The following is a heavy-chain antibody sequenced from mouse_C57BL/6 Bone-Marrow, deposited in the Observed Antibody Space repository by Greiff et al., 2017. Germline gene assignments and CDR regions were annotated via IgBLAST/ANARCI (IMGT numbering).Heavy chain of an antibody. Sequence: QVQLPQSGAELVKPGASVKLSGKASVYTFTSYWLHWVKQRPGQGLEWIGMIHPNSGSTNYNEKFNSKATLTVDKSYSTAYMQLSSLTSEDSSVYYCALYYEYDGAMDYWGQGTSVTDSS. D-gene: IGHD2-4*01. CDR3: ALYYEYDGAMDY. CDR1: VYTFTSYW. CDR2: IHPNSGST. V-gene: IGHV1-64*01. J-gene: IGHJ4*01.